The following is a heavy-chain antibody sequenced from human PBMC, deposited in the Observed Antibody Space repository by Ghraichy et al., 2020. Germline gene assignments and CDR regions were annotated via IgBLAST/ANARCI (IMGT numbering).Heavy chain of an antibody. V-gene: IGHV1-2*02. CDR3: ARGVLGVPAATYYYYYGMDV. J-gene: IGHJ6*02. CDR1: GYTFTGYY. D-gene: IGHD2-2*01. Sequence: ASVKVSCKASGYTFTGYYMHWVRQAPGQGLEWMGWINPNSGGTNYAQKFQGRVTMTRDTSISTAYMELSRLRSDDTAVYYCARGVLGVPAATYYYYYGMDVWGQGTTVTVSS. CDR2: INPNSGGT.